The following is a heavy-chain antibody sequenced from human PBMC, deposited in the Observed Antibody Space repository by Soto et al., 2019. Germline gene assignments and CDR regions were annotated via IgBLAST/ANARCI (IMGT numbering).Heavy chain of an antibody. CDR2: INPNEDST. J-gene: IGHJ4*02. CDR3: ARGYGGVVVYFDH. CDR1: GYTFTRFY. V-gene: IGHV1-46*01. D-gene: IGHD3-16*02. Sequence: QVQLVQSGAELKKPGASVKVSCQASGYTFTRFYIDWVRQGPGQGLEWMGEINPNEDSTTYAQKFKGRLTMTVDTSTSTVFLELSSLRSDDTAVYYFARGYGGVVVYFDHWGQGTLVTVSS.